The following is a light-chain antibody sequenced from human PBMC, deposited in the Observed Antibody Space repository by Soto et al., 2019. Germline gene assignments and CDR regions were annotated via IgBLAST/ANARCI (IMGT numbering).Light chain of an antibody. J-gene: IGLJ1*01. CDR2: DVT. CDR1: SSDVGGCNY. V-gene: IGLV2-14*01. CDR3: SSYTSSSTFYV. Sequence: QSVVTQPASVSGSPGQSITISCTGSSSDVGGCNYVSWYQQHPGKAPKLMIYDVTNRPSGVSVRFSGSKSGNTASLTITGLQAEDEADYYCSSYTSSSTFYVLGTGTKVTVL.